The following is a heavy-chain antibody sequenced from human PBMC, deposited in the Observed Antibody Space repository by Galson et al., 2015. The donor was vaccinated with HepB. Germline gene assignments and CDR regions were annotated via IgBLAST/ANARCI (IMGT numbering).Heavy chain of an antibody. J-gene: IGHJ2*01. CDR1: GFTFSSYA. CDR2: ISYVGNNK. Sequence: SLRLSCAASGFTFSSYAMHWVRQAPGKGLEWVAVISYVGNNKYYADSVKGRFTISRDTSKNTLYLQMNSLRAEDTAVYYCARAPSRLGYWYFDLWGRGTLVTVSS. V-gene: IGHV3-30*04. CDR3: ARAPSRLGYWYFDL.